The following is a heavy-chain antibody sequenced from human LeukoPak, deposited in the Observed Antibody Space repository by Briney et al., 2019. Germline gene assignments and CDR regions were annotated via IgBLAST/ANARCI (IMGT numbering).Heavy chain of an antibody. CDR1: GYMFTNYA. D-gene: IGHD2-15*01. J-gene: IGHJ4*02. Sequence: ASVKVSCKASGYMFTNYAMHWVRQPPGQGLEWMGWIHAGNGNTKYSEKFQGRLTITRDTSASTGYMEMSSLRWEDTAVYYCAREGSGASFVDYWGQGTLVTVSS. CDR3: AREGSGASFVDY. CDR2: IHAGNGNT. V-gene: IGHV1-3*01.